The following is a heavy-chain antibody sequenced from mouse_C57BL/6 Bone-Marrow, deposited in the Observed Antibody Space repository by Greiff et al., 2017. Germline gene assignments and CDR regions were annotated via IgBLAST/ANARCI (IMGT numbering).Heavy chain of an antibody. Sequence: LQQSGGGLVQPGGSMKLSCVASGFTFSNYWMNWVRQSPEKGLEWVAQIRLKSDNYATHYAESVKGRFTISRDDSKSSVYLQMNNLRAEDTGIYYCTTYYYGSSCFAYWGQGTLVTVSA. CDR2: IRLKSDNYAT. D-gene: IGHD1-1*01. CDR3: TTYYYGSSCFAY. CDR1: GFTFSNYW. J-gene: IGHJ3*01. V-gene: IGHV6-3*01.